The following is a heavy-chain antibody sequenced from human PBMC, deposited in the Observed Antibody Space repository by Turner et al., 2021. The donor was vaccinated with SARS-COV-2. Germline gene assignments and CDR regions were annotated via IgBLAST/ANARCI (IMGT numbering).Heavy chain of an antibody. CDR2: IYYSGST. D-gene: IGHD6-13*01. CDR3: ARTSSSWYLASFDY. V-gene: IGHV4-59*01. J-gene: IGHJ4*02. CDR1: GDSISSYY. Sequence: QMQLQESGPGLVKPSETLSLTCTVSGDSISSYYWSWIRQPPGKGLEWIGDIYYSGSTNYNPSHQSRGTISVDTSKNQFSLKLSSGTAADTAVYYCARTSSSWYLASFDYWGQGTLVTVSS.